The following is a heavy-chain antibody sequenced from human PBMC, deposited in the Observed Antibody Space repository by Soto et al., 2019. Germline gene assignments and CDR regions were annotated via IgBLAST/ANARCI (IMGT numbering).Heavy chain of an antibody. CDR2: IGPYKGGT. V-gene: IGHV1-18*04. D-gene: IGHD2-8*02. J-gene: IGHJ4*02. CDR3: ARDVQHWWDYATGGFDD. Sequence: QIQLVQSGPEVKRPGASVRVSCKASGYSFVSHGISWVRQAPGQGLEWMAWIGPYKGGTTYAQRLQGRVTVTTDTHTSSVYMELRNLGPDDTAVYYCARDVQHWWDYATGGFDDWGQGTLVAVSS. CDR1: GYSFVSHG.